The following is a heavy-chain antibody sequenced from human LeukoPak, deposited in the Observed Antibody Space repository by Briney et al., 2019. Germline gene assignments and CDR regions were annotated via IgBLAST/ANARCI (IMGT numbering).Heavy chain of an antibody. CDR3: AKALAAASTLYGMVV. CDR1: GFTFSSYA. D-gene: IGHD6-13*01. CDR2: ISGSGGST. Sequence: GGSLRLSCAASGFTFSSYAMSWVRQAPGKGLEWVSAISGSGGSTYYADSVKGRFTITRDSSKNTLYLQMNRLRAEDTAVYYCAKALAAASTLYGMVVWGQGTTATVSS. V-gene: IGHV3-23*01. J-gene: IGHJ6*02.